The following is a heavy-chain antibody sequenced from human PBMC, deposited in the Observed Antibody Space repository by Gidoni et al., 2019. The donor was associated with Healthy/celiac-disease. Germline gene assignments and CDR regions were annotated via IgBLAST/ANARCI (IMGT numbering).Heavy chain of an antibody. J-gene: IGHJ3*02. CDR3: ARAFWELERRAFDI. CDR1: GGSISSYY. D-gene: IGHD1-1*01. CDR2: IYYSGST. V-gene: IGHV4-59*01. Sequence: QVQLQESGPGLVKPSETLSLTCTVSGGSISSYYWSWIRQPPGKGLEWIGYIYYSGSTNYNPSLKSRVTISVDTSKNQFSLKLSSVTAADTAVYYCARAFWELERRAFDIWGQGTMVTVSS.